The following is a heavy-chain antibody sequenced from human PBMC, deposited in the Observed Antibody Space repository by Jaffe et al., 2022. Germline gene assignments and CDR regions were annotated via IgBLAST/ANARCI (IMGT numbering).Heavy chain of an antibody. V-gene: IGHV3-23*01. CDR1: GFTFSSYA. J-gene: IGHJ4*02. CDR3: AKDPSRYHLYCTGGVCYYFDY. Sequence: EVQLLESGGGLVQPGGSLRLSCAASGFTFSSYAMSWVRQAPGKGLEWVSAISGSGGSTYYADSVKGRFTISRDNSKNTLYLQMNSLRAEDTAVYYCAKDPSRYHLYCTGGVCYYFDYWGQGTLVTVSS. CDR2: ISGSGGST. D-gene: IGHD2-8*02.